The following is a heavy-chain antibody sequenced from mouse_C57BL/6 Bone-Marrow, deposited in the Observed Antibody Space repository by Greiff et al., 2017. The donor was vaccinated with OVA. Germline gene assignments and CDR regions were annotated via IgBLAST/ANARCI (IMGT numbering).Heavy chain of an antibody. D-gene: IGHD1-1*01. CDR1: GYAFTNYL. V-gene: IGHV1-54*01. CDR3: ARARVTTVVDSYYFDY. Sequence: LVESGAELVRPGTSVKVSCKASGYAFTNYLIEWVKQRPGQGLEWIGVINPGSGGTNYNEKFKGKATLTADKSSSTAYMQLSSLTSEDSAVYFCARARVTTVVDSYYFDYWGQGTTLTVSS. CDR2: INPGSGGT. J-gene: IGHJ2*01.